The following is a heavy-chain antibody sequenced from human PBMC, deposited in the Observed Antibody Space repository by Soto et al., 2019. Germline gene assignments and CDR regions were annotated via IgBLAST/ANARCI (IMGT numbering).Heavy chain of an antibody. V-gene: IGHV1-69*01. Sequence: QVQLVQSGAEVKRPGSSVKLSCKASGGTFTYYGISWVRQAPGQGLEWMGGIIPIIGPATYAQKFQGRLTITADQSTSTAYMELSSLGSEDTALYDCERDLGTTIAGPTRRETYGWLDPWGQGTLVTVSS. J-gene: IGHJ5*02. CDR2: IIPIIGPA. CDR3: ERDLGTTIAGPTRRETYGWLDP. CDR1: GGTFTYYG. D-gene: IGHD6-25*01.